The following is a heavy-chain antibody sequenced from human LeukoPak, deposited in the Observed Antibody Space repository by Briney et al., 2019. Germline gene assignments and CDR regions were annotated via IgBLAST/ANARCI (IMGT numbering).Heavy chain of an antibody. CDR2: IYTSGST. CDR1: GGSISSGSYY. J-gene: IGHJ4*02. V-gene: IGHV4-61*02. CDR3: ARPLEGNHGSGSWYFDY. D-gene: IGHD3-10*01. Sequence: PSQTLSLTCTVSGGSISSGSYYWSWIRQPAGKGLEWIGRIYTSGSTNYNPSLKSRVTISVDTSKNQFSLKLSSVTAEDTAVYYCARPLEGNHGSGSWYFDYWGQGTLVTVSS.